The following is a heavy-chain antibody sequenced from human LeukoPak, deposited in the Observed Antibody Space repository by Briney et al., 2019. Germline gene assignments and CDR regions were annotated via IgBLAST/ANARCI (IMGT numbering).Heavy chain of an antibody. Sequence: PSETLSLTCTVSGGSISSYYWSWIRQPPGKGLEWIGYIYYSGSTNYNPSLKSRVTISVDMSKNQFSLKLSSVTAADTAVYYCASVIAAAGMGYFDYWGQGTLVTVSS. D-gene: IGHD6-13*01. CDR2: IYYSGST. CDR3: ASVIAAAGMGYFDY. V-gene: IGHV4-59*01. J-gene: IGHJ4*02. CDR1: GGSISSYY.